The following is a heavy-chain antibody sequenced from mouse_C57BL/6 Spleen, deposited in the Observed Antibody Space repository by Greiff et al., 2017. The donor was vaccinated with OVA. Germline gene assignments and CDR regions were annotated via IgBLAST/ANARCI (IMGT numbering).Heavy chain of an antibody. Sequence: EVKLVESGPGMVKPSQSLSLTCTVTGYSITSGYDWHWIRHFPGNKLEWMGYISYSGSTNYNPSLKSRISITHDTSKNHFFLKLKSVTTEDTATYYCARAPNWDDWYFDVWGTGTTVTVSS. CDR3: ARAPNWDDWYFDV. D-gene: IGHD4-1*01. J-gene: IGHJ1*03. V-gene: IGHV3-1*01. CDR1: GYSITSGYD. CDR2: ISYSGST.